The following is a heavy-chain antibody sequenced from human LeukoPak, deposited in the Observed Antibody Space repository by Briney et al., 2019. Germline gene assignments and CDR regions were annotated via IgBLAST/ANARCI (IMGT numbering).Heavy chain of an antibody. Sequence: GGSLRLSCAASGFTFSSYWMAWVRQAPGKGLEWVANIKTDGYDKYYVDSLKGRFTISRGNAENSLYLQMDSLRAEDTAVYYCARALYNHGWFPDYFDYWGQGTLVTVSS. CDR3: ARALYNHGWFPDYFDY. V-gene: IGHV3-7*01. J-gene: IGHJ4*02. CDR1: GFTFSSYW. CDR2: IKTDGYDK. D-gene: IGHD6-19*01.